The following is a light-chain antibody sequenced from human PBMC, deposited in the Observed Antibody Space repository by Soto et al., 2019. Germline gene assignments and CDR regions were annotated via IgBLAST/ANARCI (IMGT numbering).Light chain of an antibody. V-gene: IGLV1-47*02. CDR1: NSNIGGNY. J-gene: IGLJ2*01. Sequence: QSVLTQPPSASGTPGQRVSISCSGTNSNIGGNYVYWYQHVPGKAPKLLISLNNQRPSGVPDRFSGPKSGTSASLAISGLRSEDEAHYYCAAWDDSLSGPVFGGGTKVTVL. CDR2: LNN. CDR3: AAWDDSLSGPV.